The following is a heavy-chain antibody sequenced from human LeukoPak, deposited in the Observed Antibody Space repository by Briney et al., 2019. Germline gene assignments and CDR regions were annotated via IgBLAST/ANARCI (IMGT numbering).Heavy chain of an antibody. V-gene: IGHV1-69*13. J-gene: IGHJ5*02. CDR1: GGTFSSYA. CDR2: IIPIFGTA. D-gene: IGHD3-10*01. Sequence: ASVKVSCKASGGTFSSYAISWVRQAPGQGLEWMGGIIPIFGTANYAQKFQGRVTITADESTSTAYMELSSLRSEDTAVYYCTYGSGAQNWFDPWGQGTLVTVSS. CDR3: TYGSGAQNWFDP.